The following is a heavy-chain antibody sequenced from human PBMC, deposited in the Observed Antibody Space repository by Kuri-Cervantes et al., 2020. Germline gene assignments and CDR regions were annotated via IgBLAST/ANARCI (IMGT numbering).Heavy chain of an antibody. D-gene: IGHD3-9*01. CDR1: GGSISSSSYY. V-gene: IGHV4-39*07. CDR3: ARGMYYDILTGYYPRYDMDV. CDR2: IYYSGST. Sequence: SETLSLTCTVSGGSISSSSYYWGRHRQTPGKGLEWIGSIYYSGSTYYNPSLKSRVTISVDTSKNQFSLKLSSVTAADTAVYYCARGMYYDILTGYYPRYDMDVWGQGTTVTVSS. J-gene: IGHJ6*02.